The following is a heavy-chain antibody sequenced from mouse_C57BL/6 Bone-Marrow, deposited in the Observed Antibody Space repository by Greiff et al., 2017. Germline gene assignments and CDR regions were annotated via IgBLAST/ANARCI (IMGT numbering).Heavy chain of an antibody. J-gene: IGHJ2*01. CDR2: INPSTGYT. D-gene: IGHD5-1*01. CDR3: ARREYDYFDY. Sequence: LVESGAELAKPGASVKMSCKASGYTFTSYWMHWVKQRPGQGLEWIGYINPSTGYTEYNQKFKDKDTLTADKSSSTAYMQLSSLTSEDSAVYDCARREYDYFDYWGQGTTLTVSS. CDR1: GYTFTSYW. V-gene: IGHV1-7*01.